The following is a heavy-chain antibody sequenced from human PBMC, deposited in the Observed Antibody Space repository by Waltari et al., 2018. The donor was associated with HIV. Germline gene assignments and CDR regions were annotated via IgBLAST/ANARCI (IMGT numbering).Heavy chain of an antibody. CDR1: GYTFTGYY. J-gene: IGHJ4*02. D-gene: IGHD1-7*01. Sequence: QVQLVQSGAEVKKPGASVKVSCKASGYTFTGYYIHWVRQAPGQGLEWMGWINPNSGDTNYAQKFQGWVIMTSDTSISTAYMDLSRLSSDDTAVYYCASGTTLDYWGQGTLVTVSS. CDR2: INPNSGDT. V-gene: IGHV1-2*04. CDR3: ASGTTLDY.